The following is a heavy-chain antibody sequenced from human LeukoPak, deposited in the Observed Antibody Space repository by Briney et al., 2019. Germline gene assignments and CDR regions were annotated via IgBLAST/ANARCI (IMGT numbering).Heavy chain of an antibody. J-gene: IGHJ5*01. V-gene: IGHV4-59*01. CDR2: IYYSGST. CDR1: GGSISSYY. Sequence: SSETLSLTCTVSGGSISSYYWNWIRQPPGQGLEWLGYIYYSGSTNYSPSLKSRVTMSVDTSKNQFSLRLTSVTAADTAVYYCARANWETGNYGWFDSWGQGILVTVSS. D-gene: IGHD1-1*01. CDR3: ARANWETGNYGWFDS.